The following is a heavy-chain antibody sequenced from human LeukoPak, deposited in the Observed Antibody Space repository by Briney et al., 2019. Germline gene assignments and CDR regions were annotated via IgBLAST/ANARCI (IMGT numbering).Heavy chain of an antibody. CDR3: AKDVVVVPAAIIGLCYFDY. CDR1: GFTFSSYA. J-gene: IGHJ4*02. D-gene: IGHD2-2*01. CDR2: ISGSGGST. V-gene: IGHV3-23*01. Sequence: GGSLRLSCAASGFTFSSYAMSWVRQAPGKGLEWVSAISGSGGSTYYADSVKGRFTISRDNSKNTLYLQMNSLRAEDTAVYYCAKDVVVVPAAIIGLCYFDYWGQGTLVTVSS.